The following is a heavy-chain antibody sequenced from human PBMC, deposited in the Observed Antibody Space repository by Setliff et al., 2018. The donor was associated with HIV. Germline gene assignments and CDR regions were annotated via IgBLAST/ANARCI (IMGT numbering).Heavy chain of an antibody. V-gene: IGHV3-15*01. Sequence: LRLSCAASGFTFSNAWMSWVRQAPGKGLEWVGRIKDKIDHGTTDYAAPVKGRFTISRDDSEDTLYLQMNSLKSEDTAVYFCAKGSIWGQGTQVTVS. CDR2: IKDKIDHGTT. D-gene: IGHD3-10*01. J-gene: IGHJ4*02. CDR1: GFTFSNAW. CDR3: AKGSI.